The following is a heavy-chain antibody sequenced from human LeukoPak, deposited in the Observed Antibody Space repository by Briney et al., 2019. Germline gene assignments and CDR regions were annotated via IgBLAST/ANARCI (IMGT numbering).Heavy chain of an antibody. V-gene: IGHV1-69*13. J-gene: IGHJ4*02. CDR2: IIPIFGTA. CDR3: ARSHEDNRTYYGSGSYYQYYFDY. Sequence: ASVKVSCKASGGTFSSYAISWVRQAPGQGLEWMGGIIPIFGTANYAQKFQGRVTITADESTSTAYMELSSLRSEDTAVYYCARSHEDNRTYYGSGSYYQYYFDYWGQGTLVTVSS. D-gene: IGHD3-10*01. CDR1: GGTFSSYA.